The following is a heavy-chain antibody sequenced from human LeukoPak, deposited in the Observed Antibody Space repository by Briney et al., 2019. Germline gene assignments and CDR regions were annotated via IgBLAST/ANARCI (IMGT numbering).Heavy chain of an antibody. V-gene: IGHV3-23*01. CDR1: GFTFNNYA. D-gene: IGHD3-10*01. CDR2: ISGSGSST. CDR3: AKDSVPFYYGSGSYPDC. Sequence: HPGGSLRLSCAVSGFTFNNYAMTWVRPAPGKGLEWVSGISGSGSSTYYADSVKGRFTISRDNSKNTLYLQMNSLTAEDTAVYYCAKDSVPFYYGSGSYPDCWGQGTLVTVSS. J-gene: IGHJ4*02.